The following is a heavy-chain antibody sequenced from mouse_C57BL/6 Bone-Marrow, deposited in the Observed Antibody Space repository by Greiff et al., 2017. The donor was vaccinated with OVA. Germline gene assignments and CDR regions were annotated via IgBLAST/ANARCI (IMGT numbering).Heavy chain of an antibody. CDR1: GYTFTDYY. CDR3: ARGHYGGYFDV. Sequence: VQLQQSGAELVRPGASVKLSCKASGYTFTDYYINWVKQRPGQGLEWIARIYPGSGNTYYNEKFKGKATLTAEKSSSTAYMQLSSLTSEDSAVYFCARGHYGGYFDVWGTGTTVTVSS. J-gene: IGHJ1*03. D-gene: IGHD1-1*01. V-gene: IGHV1-76*01. CDR2: IYPGSGNT.